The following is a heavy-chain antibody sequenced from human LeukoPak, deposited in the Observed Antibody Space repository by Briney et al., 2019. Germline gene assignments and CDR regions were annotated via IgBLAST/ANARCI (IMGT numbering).Heavy chain of an antibody. CDR1: GYTFTTYG. D-gene: IGHD2-15*01. CDR3: ASGYCSGGSCYGLLDY. J-gene: IGHJ4*02. Sequence: GASVKVSCKASGYTFTTYGISWVRQAPGQGLEWMGWISAYNGNTNYAQKLQGRVTMTADTSTKTAYVELRSLRSDDTAVYYCASGYCSGGSCYGLLDYWGQGTLVIVSS. CDR2: ISAYNGNT. V-gene: IGHV1-18*01.